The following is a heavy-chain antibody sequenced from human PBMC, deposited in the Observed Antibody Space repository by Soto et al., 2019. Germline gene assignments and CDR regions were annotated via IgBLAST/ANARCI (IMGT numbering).Heavy chain of an antibody. CDR2: IFGGGNT. D-gene: IGHD2-2*02. CDR3: ARHSIQAGLFDS. J-gene: IGHJ4*02. V-gene: IGHV3-66*04. CDR1: GFTVSNSF. Sequence: GGSLRLSYTASGFTVSNSFLSWVRQAPGKGLEWVSAIFGGGNTYYSDSVKGRFTISRDNSKNTLYLQMTSLRAEDTAVYYCARHSIQAGLFDSWGQGTLVTVSS.